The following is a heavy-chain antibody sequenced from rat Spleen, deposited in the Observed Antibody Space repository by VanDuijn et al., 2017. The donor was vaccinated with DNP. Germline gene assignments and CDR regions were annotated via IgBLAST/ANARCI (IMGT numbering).Heavy chain of an antibody. J-gene: IGHJ2*01. V-gene: IGHV1-43*01. Sequence: QIQLRQSGAEPAKPGSSVKISCKASGYTFTTYYITWIKQTTGQGLEYIGYIHTGSGGTNYNEKFKGKATLTVDKSSSTAFMQLSSLTPDDSAVYYCARRNSGSLIDYWGQGVMVTVSS. CDR2: IHTGSGGT. D-gene: IGHD4-3*01. CDR3: ARRNSGSLIDY. CDR1: GYTFTTYY.